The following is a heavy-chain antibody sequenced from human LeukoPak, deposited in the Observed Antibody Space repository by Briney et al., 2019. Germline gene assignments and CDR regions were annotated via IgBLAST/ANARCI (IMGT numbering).Heavy chain of an antibody. CDR3: VRGGPSTWS. CDR1: GFTFKLYW. V-gene: IGHV3-74*01. D-gene: IGHD2-15*01. Sequence: GGSLRLSCAASGFTFKLYWMHWVRQVPGRGPVWVSRINHDGSDTIYADSVRGRFTISRDDAKNTLYLQMNNLRAEDTAVYYCVRGGPSTWSWGQGALVTISS. CDR2: INHDGSDT. J-gene: IGHJ5*02.